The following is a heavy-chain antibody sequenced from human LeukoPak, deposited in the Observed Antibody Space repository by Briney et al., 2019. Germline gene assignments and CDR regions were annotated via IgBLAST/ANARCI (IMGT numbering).Heavy chain of an antibody. CDR3: ARDLHYGYSSSWYQINYYYYYYMDV. Sequence: GGSLRLSCAASGFTFSNSAMHWVRQAPGKGLEWVSVLSDDGSDKDYADSVRGRFTISRDNSKNTLYLQMNSLRAEDTAVYYCARDLHYGYSSSWYQINYYYYYYMDVWGKGTTVTVSS. CDR2: LSDDGSDK. V-gene: IGHV3-30*04. D-gene: IGHD6-13*01. CDR1: GFTFSNSA. J-gene: IGHJ6*03.